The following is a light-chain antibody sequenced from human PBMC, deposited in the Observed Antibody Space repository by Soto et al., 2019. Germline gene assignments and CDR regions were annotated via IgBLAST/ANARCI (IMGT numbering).Light chain of an antibody. J-gene: IGKJ1*01. V-gene: IGKV3-20*01. Sequence: VLTQSPGTLSLSPGERAPLSCRASQSVSSSYLAWYQHTPGQAPRLPIAGKSSRATGIPDRFSGSGAGTDFTLTISRLEPEDFAVYYCQQYVTTPWTFGQGTKV. CDR3: QQYVTTPWT. CDR1: QSVSSSY. CDR2: GKS.